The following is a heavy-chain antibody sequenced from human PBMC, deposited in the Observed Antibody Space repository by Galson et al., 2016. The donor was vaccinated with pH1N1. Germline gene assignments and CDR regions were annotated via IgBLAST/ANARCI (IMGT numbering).Heavy chain of an antibody. J-gene: IGHJ6*02. CDR2: ITSDAIFI. CDR3: ARGLLPEDDVGMDV. D-gene: IGHD1-1*01. CDR1: GFTLGNYW. V-gene: IGHV3-74*01. Sequence: SLRLSCAASGFTLGNYWMYWVRQAPGKGLEWVSRITSDAIFIYYADSVKGRFTISRDNAKNTLDLQMHSLRAEDTAVYYCARGLLPEDDVGMDVWGRGTTVIVSS.